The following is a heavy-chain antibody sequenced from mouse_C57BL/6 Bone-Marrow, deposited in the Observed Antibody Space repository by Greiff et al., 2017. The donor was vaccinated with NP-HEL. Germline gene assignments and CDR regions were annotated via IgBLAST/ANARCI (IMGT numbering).Heavy chain of an antibody. D-gene: IGHD1-1*01. J-gene: IGHJ2*01. V-gene: IGHV5-4*01. CDR1: GFTFSSYA. CDR3: ARDRGTTVVADY. Sequence: EVKLVESGGGLVKPGGSLKLSCAASGFTFSSYAMSWVRQTPEKRLEWVETISDGGSYTYYPDNVKGRFTISRDNAKNNLYLQMSHLKSEDTAMYYCARDRGTTVVADYWGQGTTLTVSS. CDR2: ISDGGSYT.